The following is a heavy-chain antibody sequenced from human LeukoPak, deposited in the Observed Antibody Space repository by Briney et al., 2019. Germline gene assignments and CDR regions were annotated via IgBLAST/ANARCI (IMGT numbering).Heavy chain of an antibody. D-gene: IGHD3-10*01. Sequence: PGGSLRLSCAASGFTFSSYWMSWVRQAPGKGLEWVATIRQDGSQKYYVDSVKGRFTISRDNAQNTLYLQMNSLRVEDTAVYYCTRGGVDYWGQGTLVTVSS. V-gene: IGHV3-7*01. J-gene: IGHJ4*02. CDR2: IRQDGSQK. CDR3: TRGGVDY. CDR1: GFTFSSYW.